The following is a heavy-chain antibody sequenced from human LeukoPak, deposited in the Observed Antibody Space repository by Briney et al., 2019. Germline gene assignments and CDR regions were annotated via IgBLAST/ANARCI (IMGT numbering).Heavy chain of an antibody. D-gene: IGHD2-2*01. CDR1: GYTFTNYG. V-gene: IGHV1-18*01. J-gene: IGHJ4*02. Sequence: GASVKVSCKASGYTFTNYGISWVRQAPGQGLEWMGWISAYNGNTNYAQKLQGRVTVTTDTSTSTAYMELRSLRSDDTAVYYCARGRCSSTSCYGVYYFDYWGQGTLVTVSS. CDR2: ISAYNGNT. CDR3: ARGRCSSTSCYGVYYFDY.